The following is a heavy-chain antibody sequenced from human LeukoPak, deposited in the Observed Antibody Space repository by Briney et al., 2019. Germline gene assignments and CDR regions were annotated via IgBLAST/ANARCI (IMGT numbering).Heavy chain of an antibody. D-gene: IGHD3-22*01. CDR2: IWYDGSNK. CDR1: GFTFSSYG. Sequence: PGGSLRLSCAASGFTFSSYGMHWVRQAPGKGLEWVAVIWYDGSNKYYADSVKGRFTISRDNSKNTLYLQMNSLRAEDTAVYYCARDIFPYDSSGYLFDYWGQGTLVTVSS. CDR3: ARDIFPYDSSGYLFDY. V-gene: IGHV3-33*01. J-gene: IGHJ4*02.